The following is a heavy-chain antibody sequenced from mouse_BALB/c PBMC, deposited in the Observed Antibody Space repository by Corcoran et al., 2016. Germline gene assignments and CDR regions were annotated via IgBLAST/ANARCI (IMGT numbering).Heavy chain of an antibody. D-gene: IGHD2-4*01. CDR3: ARVYDYGYAMDY. J-gene: IGHJ4*01. Sequence: EVQLQQSGAELVKPGASVKLSCTASGFNIKDTYMHWVKQRPEQGLEWIGRIDPANGNTKYDPKFQGKATITADTSSNTAYLQLSSLTSEDTAVYYCARVYDYGYAMDYWGQGTSVTVSS. CDR1: GFNIKDTY. V-gene: IGHV14-3*02. CDR2: IDPANGNT.